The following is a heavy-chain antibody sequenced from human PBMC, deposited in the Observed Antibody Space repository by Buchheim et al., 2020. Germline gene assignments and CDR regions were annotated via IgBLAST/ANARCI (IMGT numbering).Heavy chain of an antibody. J-gene: IGHJ4*02. CDR3: ARRRMRGYSYGQGYYFDY. D-gene: IGHD5-18*01. V-gene: IGHV4-34*01. Sequence: QVQLQQWGAGLLKPSETLSLTCAVYGGSFSGYYWSWIRQPPGKGLEWIEEINHSGSTNYNPSLKSRVTISVDTSKNQFSLKLSSVTAADTAVYYCARRRMRGYSYGQGYYFDYWGQGTL. CDR1: GGSFSGYY. CDR2: INHSGST.